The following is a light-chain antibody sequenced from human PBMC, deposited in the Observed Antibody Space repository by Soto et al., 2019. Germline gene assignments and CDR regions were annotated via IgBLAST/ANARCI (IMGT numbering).Light chain of an antibody. Sequence: QSALTQPPSASGSPGQSVAISCTGTRSDVGATDYVSWYQQHSGKAPKLLLYEVNKRPSGVPDRFSGSKSGNTASLTVSALQADDEADYYCISHAGASNVLGTGTKLTVL. J-gene: IGLJ1*01. CDR3: ISHAGASNV. CDR2: EVN. V-gene: IGLV2-8*01. CDR1: RSDVGATDY.